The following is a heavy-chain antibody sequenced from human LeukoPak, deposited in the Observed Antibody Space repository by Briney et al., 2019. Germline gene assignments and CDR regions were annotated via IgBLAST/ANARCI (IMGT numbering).Heavy chain of an antibody. D-gene: IGHD3-10*01. CDR3: ARPIDNGSGSYYFDY. V-gene: IGHV3-23*01. Sequence: GGSLRLSCAASGFTFSTYAVNWVRQAPGKGLEWVSAITGSGGATYYADSVKGRFTISRDNSKNTLYLQMSSLRAEDTAVYYCARPIDNGSGSYYFDYWGQGTLVTVSS. CDR2: ITGSGGAT. J-gene: IGHJ4*02. CDR1: GFTFSTYA.